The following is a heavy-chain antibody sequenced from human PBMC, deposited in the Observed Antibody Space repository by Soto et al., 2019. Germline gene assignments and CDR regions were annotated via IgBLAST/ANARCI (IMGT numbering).Heavy chain of an antibody. Sequence: GGSLRLSCAASGFTFSSYGMHWVRQAPGKGLEWVAVISYDGSNKYYADSVKGRFTISRGNSKNTLYLQMNSLRAEDTAVYYCAKDKEVGWGQGTLVTVSS. CDR1: GFTFSSYG. CDR2: ISYDGSNK. V-gene: IGHV3-30*18. CDR3: AKDKEVG. J-gene: IGHJ4*02.